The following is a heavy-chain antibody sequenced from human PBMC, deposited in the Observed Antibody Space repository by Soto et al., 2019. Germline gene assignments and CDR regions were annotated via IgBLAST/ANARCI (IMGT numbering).Heavy chain of an antibody. V-gene: IGHV3-9*01. CDR2: ISWNSGSI. CDR3: AKDILRWCSGGSCPVDY. D-gene: IGHD2-15*01. J-gene: IGHJ4*02. Sequence: EVQLVESGGGLVQPGRSLRLSCAASGFTFDDYAVHWVRQAPGKGLEWVSGISWNSGSIGYADSVKGRFTISRDNAKNSLYLQMNSLRAEDTALYYCAKDILRWCSGGSCPVDYWGQGTLVTVSS. CDR1: GFTFDDYA.